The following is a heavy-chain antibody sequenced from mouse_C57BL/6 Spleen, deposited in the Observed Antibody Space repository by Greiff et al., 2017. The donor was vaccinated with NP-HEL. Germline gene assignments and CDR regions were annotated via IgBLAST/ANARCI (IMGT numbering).Heavy chain of an antibody. CDR2: IWSDGST. CDR1: GFSLTSYG. J-gene: IGHJ4*01. CDR3: ARHPYYSNYGAMDY. Sequence: VQLQESGPGLVAPSHCLSITCTVSGFSLTSYGVHWVRQPPGKGLEWLVVIWSDGSTTYNSALKSRLSISKDNSKSQVFLKMNSLQTDDTAMYYCARHPYYSNYGAMDYWGQGTSVTVSS. V-gene: IGHV2-6-1*01. D-gene: IGHD2-5*01.